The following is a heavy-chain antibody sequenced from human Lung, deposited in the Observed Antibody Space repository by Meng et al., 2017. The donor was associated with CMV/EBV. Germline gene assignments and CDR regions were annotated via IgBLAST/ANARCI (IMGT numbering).Heavy chain of an antibody. CDR1: GDSITNHNW. J-gene: IGHJ1*01. V-gene: IGHV4-4*02. CDR3: LRRSGGSV. CDR2: IPHRGSS. Sequence: QVQLRGPGPALVKPSATLPLPCAVSGDSITNHNWWAWVRQPPGKGLEWIGEIPHRGSSAYNPSLKSRVSMSIDKSKNQLSLKLTSVTAADTAVYHCLRRSGGSVWGQGTLVTVSS. D-gene: IGHD3-10*01.